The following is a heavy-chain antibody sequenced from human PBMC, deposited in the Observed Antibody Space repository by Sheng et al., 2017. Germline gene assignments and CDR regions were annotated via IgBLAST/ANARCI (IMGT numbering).Heavy chain of an antibody. Sequence: QVQLQQWGAGLLKPSETLSLTCAVYGGSFSGYYWSWIRQPPREGAWSGLGKVNHSGSTNYNPSLKSRVTISVDTSKNQFSLKLSSVTAADTAVYYCARVENPLWSGYYGWFDPWGQGTLVTVSS. CDR1: GGSFSGYY. J-gene: IGHJ5*02. CDR3: ARVENPLWSGYYGWFDP. V-gene: IGHV4-34*01. D-gene: IGHD3-3*01. CDR2: VNHSGST.